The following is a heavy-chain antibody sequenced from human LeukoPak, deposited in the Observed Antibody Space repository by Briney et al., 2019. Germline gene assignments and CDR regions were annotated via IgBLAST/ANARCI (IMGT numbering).Heavy chain of an antibody. CDR3: ARVSGSYDYYYMDV. Sequence: ASVKVSCKASGYTFTSYDINWVRQATGQGLEWMGWMNPNSGNTGYAQKFQGRVTMTRNTSISTAYMELSSLRSEDTAVYYCARVSGSYDYYYMDVWGKGTTVTISS. CDR1: GYTFTSYD. J-gene: IGHJ6*03. D-gene: IGHD1-26*01. V-gene: IGHV1-8*01. CDR2: MNPNSGNT.